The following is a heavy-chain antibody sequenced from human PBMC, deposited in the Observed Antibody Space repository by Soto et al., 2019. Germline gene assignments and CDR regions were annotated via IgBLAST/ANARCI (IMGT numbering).Heavy chain of an antibody. V-gene: IGHV4-34*01. Sequence: LETLSLSCAVYGGSFSCYDVSWIRQPPGKGLEWIGEINHSGSTNYNPSLKSRVTISVDTSKNQFSLKLSSVTAADTAVYYCASGYSRLNWGQGTLVTVSS. CDR2: INHSGST. CDR1: GGSFSCYD. CDR3: ASGYSRLN. J-gene: IGHJ4*02. D-gene: IGHD6-13*01.